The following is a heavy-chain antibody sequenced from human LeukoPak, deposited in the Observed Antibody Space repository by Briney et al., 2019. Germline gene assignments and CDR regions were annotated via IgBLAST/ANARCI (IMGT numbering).Heavy chain of an antibody. J-gene: IGHJ5*02. CDR2: ISAYNGNT. CDR1: GYTFTSYG. Sequence: ASVKVSCKASGYTFTSYGISWVRQAPGQGLEWMGWISAYNGNTNYAQKLQGRVTMTTDTSTSTAYMELRSLRSDDTAVYYCARNNHCSSTSCYRGGNWFDPWGQGTLVTVSS. CDR3: ARNNHCSSTSCYRGGNWFDP. D-gene: IGHD2-2*01. V-gene: IGHV1-18*01.